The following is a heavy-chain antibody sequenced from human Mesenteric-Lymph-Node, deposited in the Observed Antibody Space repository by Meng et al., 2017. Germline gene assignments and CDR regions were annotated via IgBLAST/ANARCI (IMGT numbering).Heavy chain of an antibody. CDR2: INHSGST. V-gene: IGHV4-34*01. D-gene: IGHD3-3*01. Sequence: GSLRLSCAVYGGSFSGYYWSWIRQPPGKGLEWIGEINHSGSTNYNPSLKSRVTISVDTSKNQFSLKLSSVTAADTAVYYCARDDFWSLDYWGQGTLVTVSS. J-gene: IGHJ4*02. CDR3: ARDDFWSLDY. CDR1: GGSFSGYY.